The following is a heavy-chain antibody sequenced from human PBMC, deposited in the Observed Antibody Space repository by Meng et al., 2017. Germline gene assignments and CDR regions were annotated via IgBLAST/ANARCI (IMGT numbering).Heavy chain of an antibody. D-gene: IGHD6-19*01. CDR3: ARGGQWLVKIGFDY. CDR2: IKQDGREK. Sequence: GESLKISCAASGFTFSSYWMSWVRQAPGKGLEWVANIKQDGREKYYVDSVKGRFTISRANAKNSLYLQMNSLRAEDTAVYYCARGGQWLVKIGFDYWGQGTLVTGSS. V-gene: IGHV3-7*04. J-gene: IGHJ4*02. CDR1: GFTFSSYW.